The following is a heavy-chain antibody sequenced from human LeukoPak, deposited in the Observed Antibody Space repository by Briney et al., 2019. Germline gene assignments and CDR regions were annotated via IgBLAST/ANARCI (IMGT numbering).Heavy chain of an antibody. D-gene: IGHD5-18*01. V-gene: IGHV1-69*02. J-gene: IGHJ4*02. CDR1: GGTFISYT. Sequence: SVKVSFKASGGTFISYTISWVRRAPGQGLEWMGRIIPILGIAKYSQKFRGRVTITADKSTSTAYMELSSLRSEDAAVYYCASVDTAMVNKFDYWGQGTLVTVSS. CDR3: ASVDTAMVNKFDY. CDR2: IIPILGIA.